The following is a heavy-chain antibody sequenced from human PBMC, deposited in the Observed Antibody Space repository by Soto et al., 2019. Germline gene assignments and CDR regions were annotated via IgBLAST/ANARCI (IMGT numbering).Heavy chain of an antibody. CDR2: ISSSSSYI. CDR3: ARVGYDSSGPLKIAFDI. CDR1: GFTFSSYS. D-gene: IGHD3-22*01. V-gene: IGHV3-21*01. J-gene: IGHJ3*02. Sequence: GGSLRLSCAASGFTFSSYSMNWVRQAPGKGLEWVSSISSSSSYIYYADSVKGRFTISRDNAKNSLYLQMNSLRAEDTAVYYCARVGYDSSGPLKIAFDIWGQGTMVTVSS.